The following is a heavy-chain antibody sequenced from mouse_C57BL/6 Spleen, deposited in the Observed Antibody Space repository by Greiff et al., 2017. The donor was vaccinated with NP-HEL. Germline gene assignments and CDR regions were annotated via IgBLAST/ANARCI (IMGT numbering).Heavy chain of an antibody. V-gene: IGHV1-50*01. Sequence: QVQLKQPGAELVKPGASVKLSCKASGYTFTSYWMQWVKQRPGQGLEWIGEIDPSDSYTNYNQKFKGKATLTVDTSSSTAYMQLSSLTSEDSAVYYCARGGYDPFAYWGQGTLVTVSA. CDR1: GYTFTSYW. D-gene: IGHD2-2*01. J-gene: IGHJ3*01. CDR2: IDPSDSYT. CDR3: ARGGYDPFAY.